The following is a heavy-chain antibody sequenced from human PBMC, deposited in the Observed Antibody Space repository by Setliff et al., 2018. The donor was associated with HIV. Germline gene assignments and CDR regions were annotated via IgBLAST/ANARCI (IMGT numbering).Heavy chain of an antibody. Sequence: SETLSLTCTVSGDSISSYYWSWIRQPPEKGLEWIGYIYYSGSTNYNPSLKSRVTMSVDTSKNQFSLRLSSVTAADTAVYYCARKYLVNAFDYWGQGKLVTVSS. V-gene: IGHV4-59*01. D-gene: IGHD3-22*01. CDR1: GDSISSYY. CDR2: IYYSGST. CDR3: ARKYLVNAFDY. J-gene: IGHJ4*02.